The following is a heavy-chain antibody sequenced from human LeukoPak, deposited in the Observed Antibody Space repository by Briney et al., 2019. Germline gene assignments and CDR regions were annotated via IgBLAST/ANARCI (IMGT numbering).Heavy chain of an antibody. CDR1: GGSISSGGYS. CDR3: ARFSGDYANWFDP. CDR2: IYHSGST. Sequence: PSQTLSLTCAVSGGSISSGGYSWSWIRQPPGKGLEWIGYIYHSGSTYYNPSLKSRVTISVDRSKNQFSLKLGSVTAADTAVYYCARFSGDYANWFDPWGQGTLVTVSS. D-gene: IGHD4-17*01. J-gene: IGHJ5*02. V-gene: IGHV4-30-2*01.